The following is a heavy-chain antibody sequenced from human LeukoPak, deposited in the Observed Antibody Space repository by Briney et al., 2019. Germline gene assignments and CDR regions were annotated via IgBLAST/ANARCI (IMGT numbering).Heavy chain of an antibody. CDR2: ISWNSGSI. CDR1: GFTFDDYA. D-gene: IGHD4-17*01. J-gene: IGHJ3*02. Sequence: GGSLRLSCAASGFTFDDYAMHWVRQAPGKGLEWVSGISWNSGSIGYADSVKGRFTISRDNAKNSLYLQMSSLRAEDTALYYCAKSIRTVTSSGAFDIWGQGTMVTVSS. V-gene: IGHV3-9*01. CDR3: AKSIRTVTSSGAFDI.